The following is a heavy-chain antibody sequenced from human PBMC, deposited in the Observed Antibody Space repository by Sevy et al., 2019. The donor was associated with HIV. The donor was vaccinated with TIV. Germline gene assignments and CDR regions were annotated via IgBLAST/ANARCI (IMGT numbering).Heavy chain of an antibody. J-gene: IGHJ6*02. D-gene: IGHD7-27*01. CDR3: ARIFDRAKNWGGGMDV. V-gene: IGHV3-13*01. CDR1: GFTLNNDNYD. CDR2: IGAAGDS. Sequence: GGSLRLSCAASGFTLNNDNYDIYWVRRGSGRGLEWVSAIGAAGDSYYACSARGRFTISREIAKNSVFLQMDSLSAGDTAVYYCARIFDRAKNWGGGMDVWGQGTTVTVSS.